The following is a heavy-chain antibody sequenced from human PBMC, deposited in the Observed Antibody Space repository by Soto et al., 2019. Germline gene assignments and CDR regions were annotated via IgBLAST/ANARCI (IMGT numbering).Heavy chain of an antibody. D-gene: IGHD3-3*01. J-gene: IGHJ4*02. CDR3: ARVGTYYDFWSGYFDY. V-gene: IGHV3-53*01. Sequence: EVQLVESGGGLIQPGGSLRLSCAASGFTVSSNYMSWVRQAPGKGLEWVSVIYSGGSTYYADSVKGRFTISRDNSKNTLYLQMNSLRAEDTAVYYCARVGTYYDFWSGYFDYWDQGTLVTVSS. CDR2: IYSGGST. CDR1: GFTVSSNY.